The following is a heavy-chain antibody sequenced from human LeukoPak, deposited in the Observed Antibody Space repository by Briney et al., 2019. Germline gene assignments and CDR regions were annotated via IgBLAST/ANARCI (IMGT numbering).Heavy chain of an antibody. CDR3: VRGQPIDY. Sequence: GGSLRLSCSASGFTFSLYWMYWVRQAPGKGLMLVARIMSDGTGITYTDSVEGRLPISRDNAKNTLYLQMNSLRDEETAVYYCVRGQPIDYWGQGPLVTVSS. CDR1: GFTFSLYW. D-gene: IGHD4-17*01. CDR2: IMSDGTGI. V-gene: IGHV3-74*01. J-gene: IGHJ4*02.